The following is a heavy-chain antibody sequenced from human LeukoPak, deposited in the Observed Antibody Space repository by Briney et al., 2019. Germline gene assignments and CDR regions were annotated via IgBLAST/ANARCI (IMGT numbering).Heavy chain of an antibody. J-gene: IGHJ5*01. CDR3: VRHDGRGGATMGAFDS. Sequence: SETLSLTCTISAGSFISSSHHWGWIRQSPGKGLEWIGTVYYGRTTYYNPSLDGRVTISLDTSANHFSLQLNSVTAADTAVYYCVRHDGRGGATMGAFDSWGQGSLVTVSS. CDR1: AGSFISSSHH. CDR2: VYYGRTT. D-gene: IGHD5-12*01. V-gene: IGHV4-39*01.